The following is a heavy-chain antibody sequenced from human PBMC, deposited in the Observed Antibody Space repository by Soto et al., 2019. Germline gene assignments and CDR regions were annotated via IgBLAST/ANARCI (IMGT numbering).Heavy chain of an antibody. CDR3: ARDNGIEGSFDP. V-gene: IGHV3-48*02. Sequence: EMQLVESGGGLVQQGGSLRLSCAASGFTFSTYSMNWVRQAPGKGLEWIAYITKSSSTIFYADSVKGRFTISRDNAKNSLYLQMNSLRDEDTCVYYCARDNGIEGSFDPWGQGTLVTVSS. CDR2: ITKSSSTI. J-gene: IGHJ5*02. CDR1: GFTFSTYS.